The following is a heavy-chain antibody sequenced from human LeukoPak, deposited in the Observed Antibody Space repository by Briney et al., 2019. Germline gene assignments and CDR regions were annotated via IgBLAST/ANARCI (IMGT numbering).Heavy chain of an antibody. CDR3: ARGSLSGIHLFPFDY. D-gene: IGHD5-18*01. CDR2: IYYSGST. Sequence: PSETLSLTCTVSGGSISNSSYYWSWIRQPPGKGLEWIGYIYYSGSTNYNPSLKSRVTISVDTSKNQFSVKLSSVTAADTAVYYCARGSLSGIHLFPFDYWGQGTLVTVSS. V-gene: IGHV4-61*01. J-gene: IGHJ4*02. CDR1: GGSISNSSYY.